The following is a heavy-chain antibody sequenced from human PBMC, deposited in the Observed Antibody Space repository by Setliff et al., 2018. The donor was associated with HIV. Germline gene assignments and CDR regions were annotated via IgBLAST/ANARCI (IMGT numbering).Heavy chain of an antibody. J-gene: IGHJ4*02. V-gene: IGHV4-61*09. D-gene: IGHD1-1*01. CDR3: ARAREGWKPFAFDY. CDR1: GGIISSDSFF. Sequence: SETLSLACTVSGGIISSDSFFWSWVRQPAGKGLEWIGHISATGSTDYNPSLKSRVTMSLDTSKNQFSLNLNSVTAADAAVYFCARAREGWKPFAFDYWGQGTLVTVSS. CDR2: ISATGST.